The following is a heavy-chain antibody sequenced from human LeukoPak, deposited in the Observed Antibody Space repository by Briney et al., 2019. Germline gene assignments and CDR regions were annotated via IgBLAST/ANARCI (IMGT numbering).Heavy chain of an antibody. CDR1: GSTFSNYD. Sequence: ASANVSCKPSGSTFSNYDITWVRQAPGQGLEWLGWISAYNGDTNYAQKLQGRVTMTTDTSTGTAYMELRSLRSDDTAVYYCARHYYDSGGYNSAFDYWGQGTLVTVSS. D-gene: IGHD3-22*01. CDR3: ARHYYDSGGYNSAFDY. V-gene: IGHV1-18*01. CDR2: ISAYNGDT. J-gene: IGHJ4*02.